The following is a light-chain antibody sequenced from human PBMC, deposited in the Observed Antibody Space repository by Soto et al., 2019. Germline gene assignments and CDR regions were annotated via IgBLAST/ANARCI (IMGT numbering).Light chain of an antibody. CDR2: GAS. CDR3: QQYGSSSYT. V-gene: IGKV3-20*01. CDR1: QSVSSNY. Sequence: DIVLTQSPDTLSLSPGERATLSCRASQSVSSNYLAWYQQKPGQAPRLLIYGASTRATGIPDRFSGSGSGTDFPLTISRLEPEYFALYYCQQYGSSSYTFGPGTRLEIK. J-gene: IGKJ2*01.